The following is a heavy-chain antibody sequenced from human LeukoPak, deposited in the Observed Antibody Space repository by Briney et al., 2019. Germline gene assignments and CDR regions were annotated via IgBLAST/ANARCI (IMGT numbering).Heavy chain of an antibody. CDR1: GGSFSGYY. J-gene: IGHJ4*02. CDR3: ARKAGTYYYGSGSYFNFDY. D-gene: IGHD3-10*01. CDR2: INHSGST. Sequence: PSETLSLTCAVYGGSFSGYYWSWIRQPPGKGLEWIGEINHSGSTNYNPSLRSRVTISVDTSKNQFSLKLSSVTAADTAVYYCARKAGTYYYGSGSYFNFDYWGQGTLVTVSP. V-gene: IGHV4-34*01.